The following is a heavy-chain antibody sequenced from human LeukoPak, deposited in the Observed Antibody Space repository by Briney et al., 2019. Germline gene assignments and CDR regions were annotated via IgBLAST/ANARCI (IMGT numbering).Heavy chain of an antibody. CDR1: GGTFSSYA. V-gene: IGHV1-69*05. Sequence: GASVKVSCKASGGTFSSYAISWVRQAPGQGLEWMGGIIPIFGTANYAQKFQGRVTITTDESTSTAYMELSSLRSEDTAVYYCARVRLTTDYYDSSGIDYWGQGALVTVSS. CDR2: IIPIFGTA. D-gene: IGHD3-22*01. CDR3: ARVRLTTDYYDSSGIDY. J-gene: IGHJ4*02.